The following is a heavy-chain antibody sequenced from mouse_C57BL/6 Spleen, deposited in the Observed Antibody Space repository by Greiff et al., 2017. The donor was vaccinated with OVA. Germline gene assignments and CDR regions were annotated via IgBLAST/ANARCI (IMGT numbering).Heavy chain of an antibody. J-gene: IGHJ1*03. Sequence: EVKLVESGPGMVKPSQSLSLTCTVTGYSITSDYDWHWIRHFPGNKLEWMGYISYSGSTNYNPSLKSRISITHDTSKNHFFLKLNSVTTEDTATYYCARDGYYGYFDVWGTGTTVTVSS. D-gene: IGHD2-2*01. CDR3: ARDGYYGYFDV. CDR2: ISYSGST. V-gene: IGHV3-1*01. CDR1: GYSITSDYD.